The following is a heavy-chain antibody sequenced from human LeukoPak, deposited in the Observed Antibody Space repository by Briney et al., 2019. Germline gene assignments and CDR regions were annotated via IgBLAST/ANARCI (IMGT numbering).Heavy chain of an antibody. D-gene: IGHD3-22*01. CDR2: INPNSGGT. V-gene: IGHV1-2*02. Sequence: RASVTVSCKASGYTFTGYYMHWVRQAPGQGLEWMGWINPNSGGTNYAQKFQGRVTMTRDTSISTAYMELSRLRSDDTAVYYCARSMRRGQYYYDSSGYYSLDAFDIWGQGTMVTVSS. CDR1: GYTFTGYY. CDR3: ARSMRRGQYYYDSSGYYSLDAFDI. J-gene: IGHJ3*02.